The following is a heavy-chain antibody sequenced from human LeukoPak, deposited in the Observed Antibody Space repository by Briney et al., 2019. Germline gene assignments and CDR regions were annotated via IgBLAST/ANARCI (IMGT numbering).Heavy chain of an antibody. D-gene: IGHD6-13*01. Sequence: PGGSLRLSCAASGFTFSSHGMHWVRQAPGKGLAWVAFIQYDGNDEYYADSVKGRFTISRDNSKNTLYLQMNSLRAEDTAVYYCAKEYSNNYYYFHYWGQGTLVTVSS. CDR3: AKEYSNNYYYFHY. V-gene: IGHV3-30*02. CDR2: IQYDGNDE. CDR1: GFTFSSHG. J-gene: IGHJ4*02.